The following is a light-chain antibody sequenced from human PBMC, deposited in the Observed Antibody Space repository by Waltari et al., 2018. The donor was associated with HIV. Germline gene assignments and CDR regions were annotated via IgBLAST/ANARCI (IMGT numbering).Light chain of an antibody. CDR2: WAS. CDR1: QRLLNTSNNKNY. J-gene: IGKJ2*01. CDR3: QQYYGALYT. Sequence: DIVMTQSPDSLTVSLGDRATINCKSSQRLLNTSNNKNYLAWFRQKPGQPPDLLIYWASTRESGVPDRFSGSGSGTNFTLTINRLQAEDVAVYYCQQYYGALYTFGRGTKLEI. V-gene: IGKV4-1*01.